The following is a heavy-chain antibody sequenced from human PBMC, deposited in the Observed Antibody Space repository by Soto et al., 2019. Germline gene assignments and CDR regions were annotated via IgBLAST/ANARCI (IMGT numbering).Heavy chain of an antibody. J-gene: IGHJ4*02. D-gene: IGHD6-25*01. CDR1: GDSVSSNSAA. V-gene: IGHV6-1*01. CDR2: TYYRSKWYN. Sequence: QVQLQQSGPGLVKPSQTLSLTCAISGDSVSSNSAAWNWIRQSPSRGLEWLGRTYYRSKWYNDYTVSVKSRITINPDTSKDQCSLHLNSVTPEDTAVDYCAIGGLMEFDYWGQGTLVTVSS. CDR3: AIGGLMEFDY.